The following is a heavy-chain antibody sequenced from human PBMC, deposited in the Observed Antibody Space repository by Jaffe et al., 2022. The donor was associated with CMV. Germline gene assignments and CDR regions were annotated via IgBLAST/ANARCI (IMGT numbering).Heavy chain of an antibody. D-gene: IGHD2-2*01. CDR1: GGTFSSYA. CDR3: ARDSVVVPAAMGY. V-gene: IGHV1-69*09. J-gene: IGHJ4*02. Sequence: QVQLVQSGAEVKKPGSSVKVSCKASGGTFSSYAISWVRQAPGQGLEWMGRIIPILGIANYAQKFQGRVTITADKSTSTAYMELSSLRSEDTAVYYCARDSVVVPAAMGYWGQGTLVTVSS. CDR2: IIPILGIA.